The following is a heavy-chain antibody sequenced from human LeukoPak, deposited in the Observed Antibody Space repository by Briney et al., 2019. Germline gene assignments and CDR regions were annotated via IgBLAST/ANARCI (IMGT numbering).Heavy chain of an antibody. V-gene: IGHV3-33*01. CDR3: AREVPTSRDFDY. J-gene: IGHJ4*02. CDR2: IWYDGSNK. D-gene: IGHD3-10*01. Sequence: GRSLRLSCAASGFTFSSYGMHWVRQARGKGLEWGAVIWYDGSNKYYADSVEGRFTISRDNSKNTLYLQMNSLRAEDTAVYYCAREVPTSRDFDYWGQGTLVTVSS. CDR1: GFTFSSYG.